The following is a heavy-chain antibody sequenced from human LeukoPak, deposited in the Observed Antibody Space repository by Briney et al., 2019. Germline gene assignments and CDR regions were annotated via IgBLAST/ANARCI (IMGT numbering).Heavy chain of an antibody. V-gene: IGHV3-23*01. Sequence: GGSLRLSCTASGFTFGDYAMSWVRQAPGKGLEWVSAISGSGGSTYYADSVKGRFTISRDNSKNTPYLRMNSLRAEDTAVYYCAKDVGKRAADYYFDYWGQGTLVTVSS. J-gene: IGHJ4*02. CDR2: ISGSGGST. CDR3: AKDVGKRAADYYFDY. D-gene: IGHD2-15*01. CDR1: GFTFGDYA.